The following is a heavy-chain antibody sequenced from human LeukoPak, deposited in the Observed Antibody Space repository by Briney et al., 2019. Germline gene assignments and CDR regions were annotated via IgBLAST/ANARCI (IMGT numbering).Heavy chain of an antibody. J-gene: IGHJ4*02. Sequence: ASVKVSCKASGYTFTSYGITWVRQAPGQGLEWMGWISAYNGNTNYAQNLQGRVTMTTDTSTTTAYMELSSLRSEDTAVYYCAKGGSVVRGVFDYWGQGTLVTVSS. CDR3: AKGGSVVRGVFDY. CDR2: ISAYNGNT. CDR1: GYTFTSYG. D-gene: IGHD3-10*01. V-gene: IGHV1-18*01.